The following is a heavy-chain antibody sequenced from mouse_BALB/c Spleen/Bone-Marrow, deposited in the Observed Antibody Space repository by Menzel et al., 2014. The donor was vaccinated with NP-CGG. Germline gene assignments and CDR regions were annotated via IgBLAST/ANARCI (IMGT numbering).Heavy chain of an antibody. D-gene: IGHD2-4*01. CDR2: INPSTGYT. CDR1: GYNFISYW. Sequence: VQLQQSGAELAKPGASVKMSCKASGYNFISYWMHWVKQRPGQGLEWIGYINPSTGYTEYNQKFKDKATLTADKSSSKAYMQLSSPTSEDSAVYYCARNYDYDGGYYAMDYWGQGTSVTVSS. V-gene: IGHV1-7*01. CDR3: ARNYDYDGGYYAMDY. J-gene: IGHJ4*01.